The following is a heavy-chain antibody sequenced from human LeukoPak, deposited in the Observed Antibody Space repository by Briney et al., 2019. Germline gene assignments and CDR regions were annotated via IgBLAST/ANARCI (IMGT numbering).Heavy chain of an antibody. CDR1: GFTFSSYA. CDR3: ARGYCSGGSCSTIDY. CDR2: ISYDGSNK. V-gene: IGHV3-30-3*01. D-gene: IGHD2-15*01. Sequence: GRSLRLSCAASGFTFSSYAMHWVRQAPGKGLEWVAVISYDGSNKYYADSVKGRFTISRDNSKNTLYLQMNSLRAEDTAVYYCARGYCSGGSCSTIDYWDQGTLVTVSS. J-gene: IGHJ4*02.